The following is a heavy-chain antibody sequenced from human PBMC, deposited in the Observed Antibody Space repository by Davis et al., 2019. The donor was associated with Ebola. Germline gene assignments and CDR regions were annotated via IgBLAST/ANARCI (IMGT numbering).Heavy chain of an antibody. CDR1: GGSISSGGYY. J-gene: IGHJ3*02. CDR3: ARDRPNYDILTGYGAAGAFDI. V-gene: IGHV4-31*03. D-gene: IGHD3-9*01. CDR2: IYYSGST. Sequence: SETLSLTCTVSGGSISSGGYYWSWIRQHPGKGLEWIGYIYYSGSTYYNPSLKSRVTISVDTYKNQFSLKLSSVTAADTAVYYCARDRPNYDILTGYGAAGAFDIWGQGTMVTVSS.